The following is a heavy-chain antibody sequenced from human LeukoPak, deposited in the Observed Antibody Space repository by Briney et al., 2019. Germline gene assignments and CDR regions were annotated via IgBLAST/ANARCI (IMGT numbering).Heavy chain of an antibody. CDR2: ISSSSSTI. CDR1: GFTFSSYS. CDR3: ARNVRGIAAAGPDY. J-gene: IGHJ4*02. Sequence: GGSLRLSCAASGFTFSSYSMNWVRQAPGKGLEWVSYISSSSSTIYYADSVKGRFTISRDNAKNSLYLQMNSLRAEDTAVYYCARNVRGIAAAGPDYWGQGTLVTVSS. V-gene: IGHV3-48*01. D-gene: IGHD6-13*01.